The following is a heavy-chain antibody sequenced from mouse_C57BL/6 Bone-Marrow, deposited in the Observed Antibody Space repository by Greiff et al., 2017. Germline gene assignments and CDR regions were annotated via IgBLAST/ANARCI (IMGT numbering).Heavy chain of an antibody. CDR1: GYTFTSYG. V-gene: IGHV1-81*01. J-gene: IGHJ2*01. CDR3: ARRDSTMVTTKVFDY. Sequence: VKLMESGAELARPGASVKLSCKASGYTFTSYGISWVKQRTGQGLEWIGEIYPRSGNTYYNEKFKGKATLTADKSSSTAYMELRSLTSEDSAVYFCARRDSTMVTTKVFDYWGQGTTLTVSS. CDR2: IYPRSGNT. D-gene: IGHD2-2*01.